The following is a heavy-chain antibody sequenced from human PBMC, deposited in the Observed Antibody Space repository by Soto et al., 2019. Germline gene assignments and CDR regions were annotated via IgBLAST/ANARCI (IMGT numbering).Heavy chain of an antibody. J-gene: IGHJ4*02. D-gene: IGHD3-22*01. CDR2: IYHSGST. CDR3: ARVASGDSSGYYYALFDY. V-gene: IGHV4-38-2*01. CDR1: GYSISSGYY. Sequence: SETLSLSCAVSGYSISSGYYWGWIRQPPGKGLEWIGSIYHSGSTYYNPSLKSRVTISVDTSKNQFSLKLSSVTAADTAVYYCARVASGDSSGYYYALFDYWGQGTLVTVLL.